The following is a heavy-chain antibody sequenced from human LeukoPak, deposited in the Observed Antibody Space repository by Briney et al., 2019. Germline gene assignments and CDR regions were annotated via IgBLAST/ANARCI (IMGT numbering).Heavy chain of an antibody. CDR1: GFTFSTYS. CDR3: ARGDVVVTLEGPIDY. Sequence: GGSLRLSCAVSGFTFSTYSMNWVRQAPGKGLEWVSSISGSSSHIYYADSVRGRFTISRDNAKNSLYLQMNSLRAEDTAVYYCARGDVVVTLEGPIDYWGQGTLVTVSS. CDR2: ISGSSSHI. D-gene: IGHD2-21*02. J-gene: IGHJ4*02. V-gene: IGHV3-21*01.